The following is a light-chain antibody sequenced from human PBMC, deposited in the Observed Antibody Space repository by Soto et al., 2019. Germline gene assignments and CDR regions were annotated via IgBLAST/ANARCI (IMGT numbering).Light chain of an antibody. Sequence: EEVMTQSPATLSVSAGERVILXXRASKSVRSKLAWYQQKSGQPPRLXIYGASTRATDIPARFSGSGAGTEFTLSISSLQSEDFAVYYCQQYNSWPPTFGQGTRLEIK. J-gene: IGKJ5*01. CDR3: QQYNSWPPT. CDR1: KSVRSK. V-gene: IGKV3D-15*01. CDR2: GAS.